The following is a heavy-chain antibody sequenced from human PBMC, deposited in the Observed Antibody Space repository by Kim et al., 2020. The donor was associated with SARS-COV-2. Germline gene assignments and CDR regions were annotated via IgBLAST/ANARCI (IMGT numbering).Heavy chain of an antibody. CDR2: ISSSGGST. J-gene: IGHJ6*02. V-gene: IGHV3-23*01. CDR3: AKGTRVLPAAHPPSYYSIMDV. CDR1: GFTFGDYA. D-gene: IGHD2-2*01. Sequence: GGSLRLSCAASGFTFGDYAMTWVRQAPGKGLEWVSGISSSGGSTYYSDSVKGRFTVSRDDSKNTLYLQVDSLRVDDTAVYYCAKGTRVLPAAHPPSYYSIMDVWGHGTTVTVSS.